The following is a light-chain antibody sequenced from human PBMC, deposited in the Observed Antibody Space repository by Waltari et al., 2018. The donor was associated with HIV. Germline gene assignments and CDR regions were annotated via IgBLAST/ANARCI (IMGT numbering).Light chain of an antibody. CDR1: ESFSTN. J-gene: IGKJ1*01. CDR3: QQYYSWPLT. CDR2: DAS. V-gene: IGKV3-15*01. Sequence: ETVMTQSPATLSVFPGEKATLSCRASESFSTNLAWYQQKPGQAPRLLIYDASARATGVPARFSGSGSGTEFTLTISSLQSEDFAVYHSQQYYSWPLTFGQGTRVDI.